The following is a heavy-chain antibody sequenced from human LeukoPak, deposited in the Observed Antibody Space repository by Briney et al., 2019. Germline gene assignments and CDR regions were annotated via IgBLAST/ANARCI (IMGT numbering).Heavy chain of an antibody. V-gene: IGHV3-23*01. D-gene: IGHD2-2*01. J-gene: IGHJ5*02. Sequence: GGSLRLSCAASGFTFSSYAMSWVRQAPGKGLEWVSAISGGGDMTHYTDSVKGRFTISRDNSRNVLYLQMNSLRADDAAIYYCARGYCTSTNCNNWFDPWGQGALVTVSS. CDR3: ARGYCTSTNCNNWFDP. CDR2: ISGGGDMT. CDR1: GFTFSSYA.